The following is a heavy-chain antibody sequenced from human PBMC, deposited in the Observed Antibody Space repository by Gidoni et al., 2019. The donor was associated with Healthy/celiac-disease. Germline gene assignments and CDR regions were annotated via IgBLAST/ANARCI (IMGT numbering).Heavy chain of an antibody. CDR2: INHSGST. J-gene: IGHJ4*02. V-gene: IGHV4-34*01. Sequence: QVQLQQWGAGLLKLSETLSLTCAVYGGSFSGYYWSWIRQPPGKGLEWIGEINHSGSTNYNPSLKSRVTISVDTSKNQFSLKLSSVTAADTAVYYCAETGAAGTLALAVWGQGTLVTVSS. D-gene: IGHD6-13*01. CDR3: AETGAAGTLALAV. CDR1: GGSFSGYY.